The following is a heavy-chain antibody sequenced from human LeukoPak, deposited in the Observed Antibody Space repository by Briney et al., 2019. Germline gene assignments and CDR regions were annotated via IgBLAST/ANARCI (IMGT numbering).Heavy chain of an antibody. CDR2: IYPGDSDT. CDR1: GCRFTSYW. CDR3: ASRSSGWYDAFDI. V-gene: IGHV5-51*01. Sequence: GESLKISFKGSGCRFTSYWIGWVRPMPGKGLAGMGIIYPGDSDTRYSPSFQGQVTISADKSISTAYLQWSSLKASDTAMYYCASRSSGWYDAFDIWGQGTMVTVSS. J-gene: IGHJ3*02. D-gene: IGHD6-19*01.